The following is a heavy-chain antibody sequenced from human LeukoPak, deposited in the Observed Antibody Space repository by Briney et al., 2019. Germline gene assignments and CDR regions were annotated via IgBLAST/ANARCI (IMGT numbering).Heavy chain of an antibody. CDR1: GFTFSSYA. CDR2: ISYEGGNK. D-gene: IGHD3-22*01. J-gene: IGHJ5*02. CDR3: AREDYYDSSGYYYGGWFDP. V-gene: IGHV3-30-3*01. Sequence: GRSLRLSCAASGFTFSSYAMHWVRQAPGKGLEWVAVISYEGGNKYYADSVKGRFTISRDNSKTTLYMQMNSLRAEDTAVYYCAREDYYDSSGYYYGGWFDPWGQGTLVTVSS.